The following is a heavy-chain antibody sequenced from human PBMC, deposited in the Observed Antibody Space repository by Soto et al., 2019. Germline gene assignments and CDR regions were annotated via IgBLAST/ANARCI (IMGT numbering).Heavy chain of an antibody. CDR2: IYYSGST. Sequence: QVQLQESGPGLVKPSQTQSLTCTVSGGSISSGGYYWSWIRQHPGKGLEWIGYIYYSGSTYYNPSLKSRVTISADTSKNQFSLKLSSVTAADTAVYYCARVWGLGVAVSNYYFDYWGQGTLVTVSS. J-gene: IGHJ4*02. CDR1: GGSISSGGYY. CDR3: ARVWGLGVAVSNYYFDY. D-gene: IGHD6-19*01. V-gene: IGHV4-31*03.